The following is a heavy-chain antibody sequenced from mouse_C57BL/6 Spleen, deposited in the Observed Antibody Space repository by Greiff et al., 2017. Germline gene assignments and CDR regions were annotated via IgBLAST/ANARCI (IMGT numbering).Heavy chain of an antibody. CDR2: INYDGSST. Sequence: EVMLVESEGGLVQPGSSMKLSCTASGFTFSDYYMAWVRQVPEKGLEWVANINYDGSSTYYMDSLKSRFIISRDNANNILYLQMSSLTSEDTATYYCAREGTTVVAPDYWGQGTSVTVSS. J-gene: IGHJ4*01. D-gene: IGHD1-1*01. V-gene: IGHV5-16*01. CDR1: GFTFSDYY. CDR3: AREGTTVVAPDY.